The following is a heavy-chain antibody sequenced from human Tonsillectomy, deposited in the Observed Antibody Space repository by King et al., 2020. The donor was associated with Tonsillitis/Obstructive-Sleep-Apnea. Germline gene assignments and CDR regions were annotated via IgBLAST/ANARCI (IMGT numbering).Heavy chain of an antibody. CDR1: GGSFSGYF. Sequence: VQLQQWGAGLLKPSETLSLTCAVYGGSFSGYFWRWIRQAPGKGLEWIGEINQSGSTNYNPSLKSRVTISVDTSKNQFSLKLSSVTAADTAVYYCARGAEYYFDHWGQGTLVTVSS. CDR3: ARGAEYYFDH. J-gene: IGHJ4*02. V-gene: IGHV4-34*01. CDR2: INQSGST.